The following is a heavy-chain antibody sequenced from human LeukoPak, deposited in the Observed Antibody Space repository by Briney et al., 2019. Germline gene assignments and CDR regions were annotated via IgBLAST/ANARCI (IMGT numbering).Heavy chain of an antibody. CDR2: IIPVFGTA. V-gene: IGHV1-69*05. CDR3: ARDRQHDAFDI. CDR1: GGTFSSYA. J-gene: IGHJ3*02. D-gene: IGHD6-13*01. Sequence: SVKVSCKASGGTFSSYAISWVRQAPGQGLEWMGRIIPVFGTANYAQKFQGRATITTDESTSTAYMELSSLRSEDTAVYYCARDRQHDAFDIWGQGTMVTVSS.